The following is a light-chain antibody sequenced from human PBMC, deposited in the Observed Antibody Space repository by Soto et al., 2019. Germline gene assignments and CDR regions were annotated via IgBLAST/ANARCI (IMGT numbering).Light chain of an antibody. CDR2: DVS. J-gene: IGLJ1*01. CDR3: SSYTSSSTLPYV. Sequence: QSVLTQPASVSGSPGQSITISCTGTSSDVGGYNYVSWYQQHPGKAPKLMIYDVSNRPSGVSNRFSGSKSGNTASLTISGLQAEDEADYYCSSYTSSSTLPYVFGTGTNSPS. V-gene: IGLV2-14*01. CDR1: SSDVGGYNY.